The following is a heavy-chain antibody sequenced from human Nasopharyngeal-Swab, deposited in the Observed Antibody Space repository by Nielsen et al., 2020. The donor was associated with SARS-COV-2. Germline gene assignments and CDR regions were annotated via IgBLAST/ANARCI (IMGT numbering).Heavy chain of an antibody. D-gene: IGHD3/OR15-3a*01. V-gene: IGHV1-18*01. CDR1: GDTFSNSG. CDR3: ARGQGSWTRNAFDI. Sequence: ASVKVSCKASGDTFSNSGISWVRQAPGQGLEWMGWISAYNGDSNFAQKFQGRLTMTTDTSTSTAYMELRSLSYDDTAVYFCARGQGSWTRNAFDIWGQGTMVTVSS. CDR2: ISAYNGDS. J-gene: IGHJ3*02.